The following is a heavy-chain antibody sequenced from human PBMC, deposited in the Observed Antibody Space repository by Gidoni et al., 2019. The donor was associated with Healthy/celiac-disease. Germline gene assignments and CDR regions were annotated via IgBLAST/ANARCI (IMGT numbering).Heavy chain of an antibody. V-gene: IGHV1-2*02. CDR1: GYTFTGYY. Sequence: QVKLVQSGAEVEKPAASVKVSCEAYGYTFTGYYMHWVRQAPGQGLEWMGWINPNSGGTIYAQKFQGRVTMTRDTSISTAYMELSRLRSDDTAVYYCARDQHYYYYMDVWGKGTTVTVSS. J-gene: IGHJ6*03. CDR3: ARDQHYYYYMDV. CDR2: INPNSGGT.